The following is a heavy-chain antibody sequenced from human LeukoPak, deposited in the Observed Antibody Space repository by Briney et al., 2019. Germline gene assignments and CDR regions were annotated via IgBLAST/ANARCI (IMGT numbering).Heavy chain of an antibody. CDR2: IYTSGST. J-gene: IGHJ4*02. CDR1: SGSMSSYY. D-gene: IGHD3-3*01. CDR3: ARETIFGVEFDY. Sequence: SETLSLTCTVSSGSMSSYYWSWIRQPAGKGLEWIGRIYTSGSTNYNPSLKSRVTMSVDTSKNQFSLKLSSVTAADTAVYYCARETIFGVEFDYWGQGTRVTVSS. V-gene: IGHV4-4*07.